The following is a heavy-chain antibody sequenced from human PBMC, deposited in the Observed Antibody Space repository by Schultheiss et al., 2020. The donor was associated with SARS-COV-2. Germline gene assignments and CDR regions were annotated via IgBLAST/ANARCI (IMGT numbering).Heavy chain of an antibody. V-gene: IGHV3-33*01. Sequence: GGSLRLSCAASGFTFSTYGMHWVRQAPGKGLEWVAVIWYDGSNKYYADSVKGRFTISRDNAKNSLYLQMNSLRAEDTAVYYCARDPVNWFDPWGQGTLVTVSS. CDR3: ARDPVNWFDP. J-gene: IGHJ5*02. CDR2: IWYDGSNK. CDR1: GFTFSTYG.